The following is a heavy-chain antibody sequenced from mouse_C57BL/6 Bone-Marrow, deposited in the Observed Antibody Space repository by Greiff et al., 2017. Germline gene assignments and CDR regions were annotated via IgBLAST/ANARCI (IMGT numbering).Heavy chain of an antibody. D-gene: IGHD2-2*01. CDR3: ARGVLLWLRRGLDY. V-gene: IGHV1-81*01. J-gene: IGHJ2*01. CDR2: IYPRSGNT. CDR1: GYTFTSYG. Sequence: QVQLQQSGAELARPGASVKLSCKASGYTFTSYGISWVKQRTGQGLEWIGEIYPRSGNTYYNEKFKGKATLTADKSSSTAYMELRSLTSEDSAVYFCARGVLLWLRRGLDYWGQGTTLTVSS.